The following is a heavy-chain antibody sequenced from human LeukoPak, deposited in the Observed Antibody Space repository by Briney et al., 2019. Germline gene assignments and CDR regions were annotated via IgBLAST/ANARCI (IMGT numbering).Heavy chain of an antibody. J-gene: IGHJ4*02. Sequence: SETLSLTCTVSGGSVSSGSYYWSWIRQPPGKGLEWIGYIYYSGSTNYNPSLKSRVTISVDTSKNQFSLKLSSVTAADTAVYHCARANVWFGQLLSFEYWGQGTLVTVSS. CDR2: IYYSGST. D-gene: IGHD3-10*01. V-gene: IGHV4-61*01. CDR3: ARANVWFGQLLSFEY. CDR1: GGSVSSGSYY.